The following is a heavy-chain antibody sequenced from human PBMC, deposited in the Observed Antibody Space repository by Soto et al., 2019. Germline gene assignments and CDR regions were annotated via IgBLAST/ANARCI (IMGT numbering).Heavy chain of an antibody. V-gene: IGHV5-51*01. CDR3: ARHAAPGSISNRFDP. Sequence: GEALKISCQGSGYSFTTYWIGWVRQMPGKGLEWMGIIYPGDSDTRYSPSFQGQVTISADKSTSTAYLQWSSLKASDTAIYYCARHAAPGSISNRFDPWGQGTLVTVSS. D-gene: IGHD6-13*01. CDR2: IYPGDSDT. CDR1: GYSFTTYW. J-gene: IGHJ5*02.